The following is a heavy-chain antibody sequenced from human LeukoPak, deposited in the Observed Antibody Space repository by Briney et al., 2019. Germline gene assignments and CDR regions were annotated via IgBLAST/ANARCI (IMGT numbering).Heavy chain of an antibody. CDR1: GYTFTGYY. J-gene: IGHJ3*02. CDR3: ARGRMNYYDSSGSQWAFGI. Sequence: ASVKVSCKASGYTFTGYYMHWVRQAPGQGLEWMGWINPNSGGTNYAQKFQGRVTMTRDTSISTAYMELSRLRSDDTAVYYCARGRMNYYDSSGSQWAFGIWGQGTMVTVSS. V-gene: IGHV1-2*02. CDR2: INPNSGGT. D-gene: IGHD3-22*01.